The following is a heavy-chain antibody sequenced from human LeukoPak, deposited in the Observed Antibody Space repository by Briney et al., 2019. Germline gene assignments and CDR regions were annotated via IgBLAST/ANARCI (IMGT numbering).Heavy chain of an antibody. CDR3: ARDYGGDN. CDR1: GFTVSSNY. J-gene: IGHJ4*02. Sequence: PGGSLRLSCAASGFTVSSNYMSWVRQAPGKGLEWVSLIYSVGSTYYADYVQVRFTTSRDNSKNTLSLQMNSLRAEDTAVYYCARDYGGDNWGQGTLVTVSS. V-gene: IGHV3-53*01. CDR2: IYSVGST. D-gene: IGHD4-23*01.